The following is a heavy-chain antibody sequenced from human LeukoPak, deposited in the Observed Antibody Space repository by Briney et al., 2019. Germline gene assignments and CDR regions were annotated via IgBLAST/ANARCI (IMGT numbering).Heavy chain of an antibody. CDR2: ISSTSYI. CDR3: ARVGSSWAFDY. V-gene: IGHV3-21*01. J-gene: IGHJ4*02. D-gene: IGHD6-13*01. Sequence: GGSLRLSCAASGFTLSSYSMNWVRQAPGTGLEWVSSISSTSYIYYADSLKGRFTISRDNAKNSLYLQMNSLRAEDTAVYYCARVGSSWAFDYWGQGTLVTVSS. CDR1: GFTLSSYS.